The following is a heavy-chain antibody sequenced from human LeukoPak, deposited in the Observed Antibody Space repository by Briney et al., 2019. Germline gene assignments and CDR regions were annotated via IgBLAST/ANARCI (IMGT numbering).Heavy chain of an antibody. CDR2: IDYSGIT. Sequence: SDTLSLTCTVSGGSMSSYYWSWIRQTQGKGLEWIGKIDYSGITKYNASLKSRVTISVDTSKKQYSLKLSSVTAADTAVYYCARGVGARPPPLWGRGTLITVSS. CDR1: GGSMSSYY. CDR3: ARGVGARPPPL. D-gene: IGHD1-26*01. J-gene: IGHJ2*01. V-gene: IGHV4-59*07.